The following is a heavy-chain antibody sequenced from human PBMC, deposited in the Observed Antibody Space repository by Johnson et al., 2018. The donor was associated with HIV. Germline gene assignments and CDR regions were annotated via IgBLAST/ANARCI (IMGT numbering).Heavy chain of an antibody. D-gene: IGHD6-6*01. V-gene: IGHV3-20*04. Sequence: VQLVESGGGVVRPGGSLRLSCAASGFTFDDYGMSWVRQAPGKGLAWVSGLNWNGGSTGYADSVQGRFPISRDNAKNSLYLQMNSLRAEDTALYYCARALPYSSSHTDAFDIWGQGTMVTVSS. CDR3: ARALPYSSSHTDAFDI. J-gene: IGHJ3*02. CDR2: LNWNGGST. CDR1: GFTFDDYG.